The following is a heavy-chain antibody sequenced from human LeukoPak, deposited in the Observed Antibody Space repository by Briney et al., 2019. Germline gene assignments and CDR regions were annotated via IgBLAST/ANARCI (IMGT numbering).Heavy chain of an antibody. CDR3: AKTSSPYYYYYMDV. J-gene: IGHJ6*03. CDR1: GFTFSSYA. V-gene: IGHV3-23*01. CDR2: ISGSGGST. Sequence: GGSLRLSCAASGFTFSSYAMSWVRQAPGKGLEWVSPISGSGGSTYYADSVKGRFTISRDNSKNTLYLQMNSLRAEDTAVYYCAKTSSPYYYYYMDVWGKGTTVTVSS.